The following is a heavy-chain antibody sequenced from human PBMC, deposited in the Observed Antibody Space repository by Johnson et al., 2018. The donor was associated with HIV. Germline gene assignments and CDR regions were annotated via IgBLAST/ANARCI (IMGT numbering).Heavy chain of an antibody. V-gene: IGHV3-30*19. CDR3: AREESIVVVIAIQAFDI. CDR2: ISYDGSNE. D-gene: IGHD2-21*01. Sequence: QVQLVESGGGVVQPGGSLRLSCAASGFTFSSYGMHWVRQAPGKGLEWVAVISYDGSNEFYADSVKGRFPISRDNSKNTLYLQMNSLRAEDTAVYYCAREESIVVVIAIQAFDIWGQGTMVTVSS. J-gene: IGHJ3*02. CDR1: GFTFSSYG.